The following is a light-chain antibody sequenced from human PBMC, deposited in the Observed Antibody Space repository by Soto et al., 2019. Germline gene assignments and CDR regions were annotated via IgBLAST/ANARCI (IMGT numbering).Light chain of an antibody. CDR1: QDIRND. CDR3: LHHNSYPLA. CDR2: AAS. J-gene: IGKJ4*01. V-gene: IGKV1-17*01. Sequence: DIQMTQSPSSLSASVGDRVTITCRASQDIRNDLGWYQQKPGKAPKRLIYAASRLQSGVPSRFSGSGSGTEFSLSLTCLQPADFATYYCLHHNSYPLAFGGRTRVEIK.